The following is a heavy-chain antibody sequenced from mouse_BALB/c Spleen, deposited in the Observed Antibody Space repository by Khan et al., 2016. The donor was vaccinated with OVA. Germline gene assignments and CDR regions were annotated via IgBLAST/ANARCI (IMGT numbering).Heavy chain of an antibody. D-gene: IGHD2-14*01. CDR1: GYIFTSYW. V-gene: IGHV1-76*01. CDR3: AREEALYDFDY. CDR2: IYTGTDNT. Sequence: VQLQESGAELVRPGASVKLSCKTSGYIFTSYWIHWVKKRSGQGLEWIARIYTGTDNTYYNEKLKDKATLTADKSSSTAYMQLSSLKSEDSAVYFCAREEALYDFDYWGQGTTLTVSS. J-gene: IGHJ2*01.